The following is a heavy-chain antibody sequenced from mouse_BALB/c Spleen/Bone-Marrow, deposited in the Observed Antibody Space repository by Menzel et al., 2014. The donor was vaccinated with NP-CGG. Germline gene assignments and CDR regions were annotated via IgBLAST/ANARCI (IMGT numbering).Heavy chain of an antibody. V-gene: IGHV1-69*02. CDR3: ARGVVYYYAMDY. Sequence: QVQLQQSGAELVKPGASVKLSCKASGYTFTNYWMHWVKQRPGQGLERIGEIDPSDSYSNYNQNFKGKATLTVDKSSSTAYMQLTSLTSEDSAVYYCARGVVYYYAMDYWGQGTSVTVSS. CDR1: GYTFTNYW. CDR2: IDPSDSYS. J-gene: IGHJ4*01.